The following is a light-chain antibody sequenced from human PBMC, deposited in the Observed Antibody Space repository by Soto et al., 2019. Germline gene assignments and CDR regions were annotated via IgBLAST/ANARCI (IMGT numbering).Light chain of an antibody. CDR3: SSYTSSNTVL. V-gene: IGLV2-14*01. J-gene: IGLJ2*01. CDR2: EVS. Sequence: QSVLTQPASVSGSPGQSITISCTGTSSDIGGYIYVSWYQQHPGKAPKLMIYEVSNRPSGVSFRFSGSKSGNTASLTISGLQAEDEADYYCSSYTSSNTVLFGGGTQLTVL. CDR1: SSDIGGYIY.